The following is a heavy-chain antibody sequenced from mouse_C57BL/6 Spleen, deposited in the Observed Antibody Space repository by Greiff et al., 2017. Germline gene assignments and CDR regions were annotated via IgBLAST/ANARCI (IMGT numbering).Heavy chain of an antibody. CDR1: GYTFTSYW. D-gene: IGHD4-1*01. CDR3: ARSELGGAMDY. CDR2: IYPGSGST. J-gene: IGHJ4*01. Sequence: VQLQQPGAELVKPGASVKMSCKASGYTFTSYWITWVKQRPGQGLEWIGDIYPGSGSTNYNEKFKSKATLTVYTPSSTAYMQLSSLTSEDSAVYYCARSELGGAMDYWGQGTSVTVAS. V-gene: IGHV1-55*01.